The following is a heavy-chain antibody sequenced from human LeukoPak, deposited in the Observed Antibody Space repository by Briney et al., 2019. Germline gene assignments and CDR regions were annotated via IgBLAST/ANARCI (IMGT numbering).Heavy chain of an antibody. V-gene: IGHV3-74*03. J-gene: IGHJ4*02. CDR3: ARDSSSWYYDY. D-gene: IGHD6-13*01. CDR2: IKSDGSST. CDR1: GFTFSSYW. Sequence: TGGSLRLSCAASGFTFSSYWMHWVRQAPGKGLVWVSCIKSDGSSTTYADSVEGRFTISRGNAKNTLHLQMNSLRAEDTAVYYCARDSSSWYYDYWGQGTLVTVSS.